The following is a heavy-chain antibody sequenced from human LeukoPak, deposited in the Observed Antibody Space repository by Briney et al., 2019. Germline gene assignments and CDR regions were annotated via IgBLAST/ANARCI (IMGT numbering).Heavy chain of an antibody. CDR3: ARHSSSTSPDRY. D-gene: IGHD2-2*01. J-gene: IGHJ4*02. V-gene: IGHV4-39*01. Sequence: SETLSLTCTVSGGSISSSNYYWGWIRQPPGKGLEWIGSIYYSGSTYYNPSLKSRVTISVDTSKNQFSLKLSSVTAADTAVYCCARHSSSTSPDRYWGQGTLVTVSS. CDR1: GGSISSSNYY. CDR2: IYYSGST.